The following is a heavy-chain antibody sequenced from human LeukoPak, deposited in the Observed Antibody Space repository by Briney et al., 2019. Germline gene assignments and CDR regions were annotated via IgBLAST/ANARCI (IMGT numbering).Heavy chain of an antibody. CDR2: IVVGTDNT. CDR3: ARHSGSTIYYYYGMDV. V-gene: IGHV1-58*01. D-gene: IGHD1-26*01. J-gene: IGHJ6*02. Sequence: ASVKVSCKTSGFTFSTSAVQWVRQARGQRLEWIGWIVVGTDNTNYAQKFQERVTITRDMSTSTAYMELSSLRSEDTAVYYCARHSGSTIYYYYGMDVWDQGTTVTVSS. CDR1: GFTFSTSA.